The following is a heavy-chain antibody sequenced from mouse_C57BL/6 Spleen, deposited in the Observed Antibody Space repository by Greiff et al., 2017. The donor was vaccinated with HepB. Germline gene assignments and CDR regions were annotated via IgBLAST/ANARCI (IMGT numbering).Heavy chain of an antibody. CDR2: ISSGSSTI. CDR3: ARGGKSAMDY. CDR1: GFTFSDYG. J-gene: IGHJ4*01. Sequence: EVQLVESGGGLVKPGGSLKLSCAASGFTFSDYGMHWVRQAPEKGLEWVAYISSGSSTIYYADTGKGRFTISRDNAKNTLFLQMTSLRSEDTAMYYCARGGKSAMDYWGQGTSVTVSS. D-gene: IGHD2-1*01. V-gene: IGHV5-17*01.